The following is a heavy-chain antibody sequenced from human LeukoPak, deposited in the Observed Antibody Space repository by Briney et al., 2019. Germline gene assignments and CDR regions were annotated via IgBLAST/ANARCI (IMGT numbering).Heavy chain of an antibody. V-gene: IGHV3-23*01. J-gene: IGHJ2*01. Sequence: GGSLRLSCAASGFTFSSYAMSWVRQAPGKGLEWVSAISGSGGSTYYADSVKGRFTISRDNSKNTLYLQMNSLRAEDTAVYYCAKDRSTVVTPGWYFDLWGRGTLVTVSS. D-gene: IGHD4-23*01. CDR1: GFTFSSYA. CDR3: AKDRSTVVTPGWYFDL. CDR2: ISGSGGST.